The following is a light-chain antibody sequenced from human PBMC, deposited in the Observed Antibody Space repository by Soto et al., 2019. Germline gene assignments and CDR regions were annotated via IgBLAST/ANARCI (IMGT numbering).Light chain of an antibody. J-gene: IGKJ5*01. CDR3: QQRSNWLIT. V-gene: IGKV3D-20*02. CDR1: QSFSSSY. Sequence: EIVLTQSPGTLSLSPGERATLSCRASQSFSSSYLAWYQQKPGQAPRLLIYDASNRATGIPARFSGSGSGTDFTLTISSLEPEDFAVYYCQQRSNWLITFGQGTRLEIK. CDR2: DAS.